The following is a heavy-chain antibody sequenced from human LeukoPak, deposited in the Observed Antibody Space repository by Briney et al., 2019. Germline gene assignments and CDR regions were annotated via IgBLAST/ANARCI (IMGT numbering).Heavy chain of an antibody. Sequence: GGSLRLSCAASGFTFSSYAMSWVRQAPGKGLKWVSTINDNGAGTYYADSVKGRFTISRDNSKNTLYLQMNSLRAEDTAVYYCASRPPEDYYYMDVWGKGTTVTVSS. CDR2: INDNGAGT. V-gene: IGHV3-23*01. CDR3: ASRPPEDYYYMDV. CDR1: GFTFSSYA. J-gene: IGHJ6*03. D-gene: IGHD6-6*01.